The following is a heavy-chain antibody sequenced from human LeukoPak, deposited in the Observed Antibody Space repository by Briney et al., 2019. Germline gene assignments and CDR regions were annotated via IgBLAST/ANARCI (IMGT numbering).Heavy chain of an antibody. Sequence: GGSLRLSCAASGFTFSSYWMTWVRQAPGKGLEWVANIKQDGSEQKFVDSVKGRFSISRDNAKNSLYLQMNSLRAEDTAVYYCARVAQPTSGSCYRAQDCWGQGTLVTVAS. V-gene: IGHV3-7*01. CDR3: ARVAQPTSGSCYRAQDC. CDR1: GFTFSSYW. CDR2: IKQDGSEQ. D-gene: IGHD3-10*01. J-gene: IGHJ4*02.